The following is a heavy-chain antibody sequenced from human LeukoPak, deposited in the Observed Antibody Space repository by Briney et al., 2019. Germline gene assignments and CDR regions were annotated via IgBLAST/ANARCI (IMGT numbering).Heavy chain of an antibody. J-gene: IGHJ4*02. CDR3: AKLAGWTNFDY. D-gene: IGHD6-19*01. V-gene: IGHV3-23*01. CDR2: ISGSSAGT. CDR1: GFTFSSYS. Sequence: GGSLRLSCAASGFTFSSYSMNWVRQAPGKGLEWVSAISGSSAGTYYADSVKGRFTISRDNSRNTLYLQMNSLRAEDTAVYYCAKLAGWTNFDYWGQGTLVTVSS.